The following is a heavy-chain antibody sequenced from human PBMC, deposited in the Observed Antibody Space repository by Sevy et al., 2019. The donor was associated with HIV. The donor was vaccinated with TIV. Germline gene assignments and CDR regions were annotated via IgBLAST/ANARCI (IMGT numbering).Heavy chain of an antibody. CDR1: GFTFNKSW. CDR3: ATWGITWGLDY. J-gene: IGHJ4*02. CDR2: IKEDGSKK. V-gene: IGHV3-7*01. Sequence: GGSLRLSCAASGFTFNKSWMTWVRQAPGKGLEWVANIKEDGSKKYYVESVTGRFTVSRDNVKNSLFLQMDSLRADDTAVYYCATWGITWGLDYWGQGTLVTVSS. D-gene: IGHD7-27*01.